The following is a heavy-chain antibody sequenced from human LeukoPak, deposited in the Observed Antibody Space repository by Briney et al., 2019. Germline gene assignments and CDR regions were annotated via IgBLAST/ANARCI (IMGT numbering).Heavy chain of an antibody. J-gene: IGHJ4*02. D-gene: IGHD3-22*01. CDR3: ARGRPYYDSSGYYAPPDFDY. CDR2: IYYSGST. CDR1: GGSISSGGYY. V-gene: IGHV4-31*03. Sequence: TSETLSLTCTVSGGSISSGGYYWSWIRQHPGKGLEWIGYIYYSGSTYYNPSLRSRVTISVDTSKNQFSLKLSSVTAADTAVYYCARGRPYYDSSGYYAPPDFDYWGQGTLVTVSS.